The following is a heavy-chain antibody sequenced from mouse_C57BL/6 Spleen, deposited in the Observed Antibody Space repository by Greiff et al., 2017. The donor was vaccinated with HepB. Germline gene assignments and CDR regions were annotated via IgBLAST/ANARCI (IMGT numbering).Heavy chain of an antibody. V-gene: IGHV5-9*01. Sequence: DVQLVESGGGLVKPGGSLKLSCAASGFTFSSYTMSWVRQTPEKRLEWVATISGGGGNTYYPDSVKGRFTISRDNAKNTLYLQMSSLRSEDTALYYCARPGKGNYFDYWGQGTTLTVSS. CDR2: ISGGGGNT. CDR1: GFTFSSYT. CDR3: ARPGKGNYFDY. J-gene: IGHJ2*01.